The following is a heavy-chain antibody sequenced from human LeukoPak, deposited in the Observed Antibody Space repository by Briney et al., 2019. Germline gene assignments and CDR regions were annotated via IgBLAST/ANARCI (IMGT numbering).Heavy chain of an antibody. J-gene: IGHJ4*02. CDR1: GRSISSSSYY. V-gene: IGHV4-39*01. CDR2: IYYSGST. Sequence: PSETLSLTCTVSGRSISSSSYYWGWIRQPPGTGLEWIGSIYYSGSTYYNPSLKSRVTISVDTSKNQFSLKLSSVTAADTAVYYCARRMVRGTIDYWGQGTLVTVSS. CDR3: ARRMVRGTIDY. D-gene: IGHD3-10*01.